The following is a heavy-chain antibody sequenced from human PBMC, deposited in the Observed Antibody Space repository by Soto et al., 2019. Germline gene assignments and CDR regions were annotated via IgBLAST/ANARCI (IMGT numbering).Heavy chain of an antibody. CDR2: IWYDGSNK. CDR1: GFTFSSYG. J-gene: IGHJ4*02. V-gene: IGHV3-33*01. Sequence: QVQLVESGGGVVQPGRSLRLSCAASGFTFSSYGMHWVRQAPGKGLEWVAVIWYDGSNKYYADSVKGRFTISRDNSKNTLYLQMNSLRAEDTAVYYCARGLGEGYCSSTSCYSALWFGELKHWGQGTLVTVSS. D-gene: IGHD2-2*01. CDR3: ARGLGEGYCSSTSCYSALWFGELKH.